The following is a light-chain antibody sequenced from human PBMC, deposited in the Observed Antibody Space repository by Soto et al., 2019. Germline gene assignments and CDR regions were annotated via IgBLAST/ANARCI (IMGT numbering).Light chain of an antibody. Sequence: AIQVTQSPSSLSASVGDRVTITCLASQDIRGALDWYQQKPGKPPKLLIYDVSTLENGVPSRFSGDSSGTQFTLTISGLQPEDFGTYYCQQFNSYPVTFGHGTRLDIK. CDR3: QQFNSYPVT. V-gene: IGKV1-13*02. CDR2: DVS. J-gene: IGKJ5*01. CDR1: QDIRGA.